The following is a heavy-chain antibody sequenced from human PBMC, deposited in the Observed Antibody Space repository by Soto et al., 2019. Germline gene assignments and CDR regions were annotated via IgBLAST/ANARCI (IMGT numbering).Heavy chain of an antibody. CDR2: TRGSGGDT. CDR1: EFTFSFCA. V-gene: IGHV3-23*01. D-gene: IGHD1-26*01. Sequence: EVQLLESGGGLVQPGGSLRLSCAASEFTFSFCAMNWVRQAPGKGLEWVSSTRGSGGDTYYADSVRGRFTISRDNSKNTLYLQMNSLRVEDTAVYYCVKGHSHSYYYFDYWGQGTLVTVSS. J-gene: IGHJ4*02. CDR3: VKGHSHSYYYFDY.